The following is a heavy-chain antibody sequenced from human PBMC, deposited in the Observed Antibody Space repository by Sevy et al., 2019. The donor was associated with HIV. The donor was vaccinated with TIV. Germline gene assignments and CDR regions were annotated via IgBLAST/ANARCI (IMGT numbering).Heavy chain of an antibody. CDR3: ARVVAYCSGGSCFAGYYYGMDV. D-gene: IGHD2-15*01. CDR1: GFTFSSYN. V-gene: IGHV3-21*01. Sequence: GGSLRLSCAASGFTFSSYNMNWVRQAPGKGLEWVSSISSSSSYIYYVDSVKGRFTISRDNAKDSLYLQMNTLRAEDTAVYYCARVVAYCSGGSCFAGYYYGMDVWGQGTTVTVSS. CDR2: ISSSSSYI. J-gene: IGHJ6*02.